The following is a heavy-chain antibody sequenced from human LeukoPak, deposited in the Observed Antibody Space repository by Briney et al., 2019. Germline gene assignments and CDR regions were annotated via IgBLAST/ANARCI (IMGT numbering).Heavy chain of an antibody. V-gene: IGHV1-18*01. D-gene: IGHD3-22*01. CDR3: ARMRMYYYDSSGPLDY. CDR1: GYTFTSYG. J-gene: IGHJ4*02. CDR2: ISAYNGNT. Sequence: GASVKVSCKASGYTFTSYGISWVRQAPGQGLEWMGWISAYNGNTNYAQKLQGRVTMTTDTSTSTAYMELRSLRSDDTAVYYCARMRMYYYDSSGPLDYWGQGTLVNVSS.